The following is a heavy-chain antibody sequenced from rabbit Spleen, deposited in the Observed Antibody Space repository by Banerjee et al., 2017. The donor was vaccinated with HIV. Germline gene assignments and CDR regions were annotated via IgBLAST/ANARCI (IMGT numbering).Heavy chain of an antibody. Sequence: QSLEESGGDLVKPGASLTLTCTASGVSFSLSSYMCWVRQAPGKGLEWIACIDSGSSGFTYFATWAIGRFTCSKPSSTTVTLQMTRLTAADTATYFCARDPGSSYYYAMDLWGPGTLVTVS. D-gene: IGHD8-1*01. J-gene: IGHJ6*01. CDR1: GVSFSLSSY. CDR2: IDSGSSGFT. V-gene: IGHV1S40*01. CDR3: ARDPGSSYYYAMDL.